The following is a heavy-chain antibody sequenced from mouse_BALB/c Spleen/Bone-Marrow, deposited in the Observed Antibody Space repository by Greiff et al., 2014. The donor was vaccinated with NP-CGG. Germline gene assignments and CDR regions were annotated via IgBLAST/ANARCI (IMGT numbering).Heavy chain of an antibody. CDR1: GYSITSGYY. Sequence: VQLKESGPGLVKPSQSLSLTCSVTGYSITSGYYWNWIRQVPGNKLEWMGYISYDGSNNYNPSLKNRISITRDTSKNQFFLKLNSVTTEDTATYYCARDRYFDYWGQGTTLTVSS. CDR3: ARDRYFDY. CDR2: ISYDGSN. V-gene: IGHV3-6*02. J-gene: IGHJ2*01.